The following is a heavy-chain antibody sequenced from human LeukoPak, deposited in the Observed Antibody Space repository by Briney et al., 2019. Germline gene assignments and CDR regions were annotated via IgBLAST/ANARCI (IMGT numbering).Heavy chain of an antibody. J-gene: IGHJ4*02. Sequence: PGGSLRLSCAASGFIFSSFAMNWVRQAPGRGLEWVSYISPTYDIYYSDSVRGRFTISRDNAKNSLYLQMNSLRDEDTAVYYCARDHNWGFDYWGQGTLVAVSS. CDR1: GFIFSSFA. D-gene: IGHD7-27*01. V-gene: IGHV3-48*02. CDR3: ARDHNWGFDY. CDR2: ISPTYDI.